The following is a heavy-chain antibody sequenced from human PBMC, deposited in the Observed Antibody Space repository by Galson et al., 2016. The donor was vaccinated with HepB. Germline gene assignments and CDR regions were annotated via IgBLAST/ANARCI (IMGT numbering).Heavy chain of an antibody. V-gene: IGHV3-74*01. D-gene: IGHD1-26*01. Sequence: SLRLSCAASGFTFGSYWMHWVRQAPGKGLVWVSRTNNDGTSTTYADSVKGRFTISRDNTKNTLYLHMDTLRPEDTALYYCARDPGSFFDYWGQGSLVTVSS. CDR2: TNNDGTST. CDR3: ARDPGSFFDY. J-gene: IGHJ4*02. CDR1: GFTFGSYW.